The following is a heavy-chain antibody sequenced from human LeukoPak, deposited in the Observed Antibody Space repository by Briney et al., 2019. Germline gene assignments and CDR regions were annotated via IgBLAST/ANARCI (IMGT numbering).Heavy chain of an antibody. CDR1: GFPFSSAW. CDR2: IKSRTDGGTT. J-gene: IGHJ4*02. D-gene: IGHD1-20*01. V-gene: IGHV3-15*01. CDR3: ARSNFLYYFDY. Sequence: GGSLRLSCAASGFPFSSAWMSWVRQAPGKGLEWVGRIKSRTDGGTTDHAASVKGRFTISRDDSENTVYLQMNSLRAEDTAVYYCARSNFLYYFDYWGQGTLVTVSS.